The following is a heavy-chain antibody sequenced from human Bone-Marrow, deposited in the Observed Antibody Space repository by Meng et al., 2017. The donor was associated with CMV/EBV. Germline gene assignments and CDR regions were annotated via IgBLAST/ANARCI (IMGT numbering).Heavy chain of an antibody. J-gene: IGHJ3*01. CDR2: MNPNSGNT. CDR1: GGTFTSND. D-gene: IGHD3-10*01. CDR3: ARGKGKNAFDV. V-gene: IGHV1-8*01. Sequence: ASVKVSCKASGGTFTSNDINWVRQATGQVLEWMGWMNPNSGNTGYAQKFQGRVTMIRNTSINTAYMELNSLRSEDTAVYYCARGKGKNAFDVWGQGTMGTVSS.